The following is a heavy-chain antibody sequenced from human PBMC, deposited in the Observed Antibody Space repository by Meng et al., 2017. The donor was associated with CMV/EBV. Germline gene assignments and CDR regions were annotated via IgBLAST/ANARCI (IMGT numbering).Heavy chain of an antibody. CDR2: INSGGSST. D-gene: IGHD6-13*01. Sequence: GESLKISCAASGFTFSDYYMSWIRQAPGKGLVWVSRINSGGSSTTYADSVKGRFTISRDNAKNTLYLQMNSLRAEDTAVYYCASMAAPGSESDFWGQGTLVTVSS. CDR3: ASMAAPGSESDF. J-gene: IGHJ4*02. CDR1: GFTFSDYY. V-gene: IGHV3-74*01.